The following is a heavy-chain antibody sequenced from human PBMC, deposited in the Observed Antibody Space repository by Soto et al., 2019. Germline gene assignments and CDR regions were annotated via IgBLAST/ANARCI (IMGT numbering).Heavy chain of an antibody. Sequence: SETLSLTCTVSGGSISSSSYYWGWIRQPPGKGLEWIGSFYYSGSTYYNPSLKSRVTISVDTSKNQFSLKLSSVTAADTAVYYCARDQGYNLGWFDPWGQGTLVTVSS. V-gene: IGHV4-39*07. D-gene: IGHD5-12*01. J-gene: IGHJ5*02. CDR1: GGSISSSSYY. CDR2: FYYSGST. CDR3: ARDQGYNLGWFDP.